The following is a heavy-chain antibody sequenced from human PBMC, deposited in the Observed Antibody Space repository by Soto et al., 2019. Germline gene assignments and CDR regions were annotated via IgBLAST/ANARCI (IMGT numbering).Heavy chain of an antibody. CDR3: ASGGYAGSSSSCHQIFYHYYYGMDV. J-gene: IGHJ6*02. Sequence: GGSLRLSCAASGFTFSSYSMNWVRQAPWKGLEWVSSISSSSIYIYYADSVKGRFTISRDNAKNSLYLQMKSLRDEDTAVYYCASGGYAGSSSSCHQIFYHYYYGMDVWGRRTTVAVS. V-gene: IGHV3-21*01. D-gene: IGHD2-2*01. CDR1: GFTFSSYS. CDR2: ISSSSIYI.